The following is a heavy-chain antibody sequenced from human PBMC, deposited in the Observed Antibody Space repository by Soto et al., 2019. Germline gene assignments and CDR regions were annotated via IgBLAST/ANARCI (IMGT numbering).Heavy chain of an antibody. Sequence: GGSLRLSCAASGFTFSSYAMSWVRQAPGKGLEWVSAISGSGGSTYYADSVKGRFTISRDNSKNTLYLQMNSLRAEDTAVYYCAKVPPRGTAMVTAGQTVGYWGQGTLVTVSS. CDR1: GFTFSSYA. V-gene: IGHV3-23*01. J-gene: IGHJ4*02. CDR3: AKVPPRGTAMVTAGQTVGY. CDR2: ISGSGGST. D-gene: IGHD5-18*01.